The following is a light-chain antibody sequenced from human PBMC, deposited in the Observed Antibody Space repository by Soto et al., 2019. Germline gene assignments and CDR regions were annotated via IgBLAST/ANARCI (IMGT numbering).Light chain of an antibody. J-gene: IGKJ1*01. CDR1: QGIGSY. CDR2: AAS. V-gene: IGKV1-39*01. Sequence: DIQLTQSPSFLSASVGDRVTITCRASQGIGSYLAWYQQKPGLAPKLLIYAASSLQSGVPSRFSGSGSGTDFTLTISSLQPEDFATYYCQQTYSTPPTFGQGTKVDIK. CDR3: QQTYSTPPT.